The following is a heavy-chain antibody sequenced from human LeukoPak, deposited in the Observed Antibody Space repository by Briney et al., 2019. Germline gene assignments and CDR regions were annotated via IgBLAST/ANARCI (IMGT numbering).Heavy chain of an antibody. J-gene: IGHJ5*02. Sequence: SVKVSCKASGGTFSSYAISWVRQAPGQGLEWMGRIIPILGIANYAQKFQGRVTITADKSTSTAYMELSSLRSEDTDVYYCAREYYYDLNWFDPWGQGTLVTVSS. V-gene: IGHV1-69*04. CDR2: IIPILGIA. CDR1: GGTFSSYA. CDR3: AREYYYDLNWFDP. D-gene: IGHD3-22*01.